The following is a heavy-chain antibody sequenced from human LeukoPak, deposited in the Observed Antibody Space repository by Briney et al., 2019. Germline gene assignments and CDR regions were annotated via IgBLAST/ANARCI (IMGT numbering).Heavy chain of an antibody. D-gene: IGHD2-15*01. Sequence: ASVKVSCKASGYTFTKYYMHWLRQAPGQGLEWMGVINPSGGTTSYPQKFQSKVTMTRDTSTSTVHMELSSSRSEDTAVYYCALDGADLSSHRSGGSCYSGPKRAFYLYGMDVWGQGTTVTVSS. CDR2: INPSGGTT. V-gene: IGHV1-46*01. CDR3: ALDGADLSSHRSGGSCYSGPKRAFYLYGMDV. J-gene: IGHJ6*02. CDR1: GYTFTKYY.